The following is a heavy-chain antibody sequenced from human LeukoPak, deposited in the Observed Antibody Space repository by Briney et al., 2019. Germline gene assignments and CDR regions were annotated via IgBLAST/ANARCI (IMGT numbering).Heavy chain of an antibody. J-gene: IGHJ4*02. CDR3: ARVLILKTTLTPYYFDY. V-gene: IGHV4-59*01. Sequence: SETLSLTCTVPGGSISSYYWSWIRQPPGKGLEWIGYIYYSGSTNYNPSLKSRVTISVDTSKNQFSLKLSSVTAADTALYYCARVLILKTTLTPYYFDYWGQGTLVSVSS. CDR2: IYYSGST. CDR1: GGSISSYY. D-gene: IGHD4-17*01.